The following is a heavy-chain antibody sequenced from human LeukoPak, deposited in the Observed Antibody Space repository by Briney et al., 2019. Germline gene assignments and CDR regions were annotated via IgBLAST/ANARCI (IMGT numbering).Heavy chain of an antibody. CDR2: INNDGSYT. CDR3: ARLRWEDF. D-gene: IGHD1-26*01. J-gene: IGHJ4*02. Sequence: GGSLRLSCVVSGFTFSNYWMHWVRQAQGKGLVWVSRINNDGSYTDYADSVKGRFTISRDNAKNTLYLQMNSLRAEDTAVYYCARLRWEDFWGQGSLVTVSS. CDR1: GFTFSNYW. V-gene: IGHV3-74*01.